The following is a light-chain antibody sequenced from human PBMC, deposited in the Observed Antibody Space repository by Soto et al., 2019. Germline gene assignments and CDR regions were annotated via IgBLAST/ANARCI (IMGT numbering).Light chain of an antibody. V-gene: IGKV1-5*01. CDR1: QSISTW. CDR2: DAS. CDR3: QQYHSYWT. Sequence: DIQMTQSPSTLSAAVGDRGTITCRASQSISTWLAWYQQKPGKASKFLIYDASSLESGVPQRFSGSGSGTEFTLTISSLQTDDFSPYYCQQYHSYWTFGQGTKVDIK. J-gene: IGKJ1*01.